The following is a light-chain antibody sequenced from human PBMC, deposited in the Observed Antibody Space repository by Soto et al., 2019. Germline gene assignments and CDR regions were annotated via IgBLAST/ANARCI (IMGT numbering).Light chain of an antibody. CDR1: SSNIGAGYD. CDR3: QSYDSSLSGV. V-gene: IGLV1-40*01. CDR2: GNS. J-gene: IGLJ1*01. Sequence: QSVLTQPPSVSGAPGQRVTISCTGSSSNIGAGYDVHWYQQLPGTAPKLLIYGNSNRPSGVPDRFSGSQSGTSASLAITGLQAADEADYYCQSYDSSLSGVFGTGTKLTVL.